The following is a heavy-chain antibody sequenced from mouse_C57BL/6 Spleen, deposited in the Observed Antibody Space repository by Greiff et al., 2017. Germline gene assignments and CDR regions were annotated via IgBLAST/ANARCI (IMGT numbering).Heavy chain of an antibody. CDR2: ISSGGDYT. V-gene: IGHV5-9-1*02. Sequence: EVQLVESGEGLVKPGGSLKLSCAASGFTFSRYAMSWVRQTPEKRLEWVAYISSGGDYTYYADTVKGRFTISRDNARNTLYVQMSSLKSEDTAMYYCTRDRRYGGDYAGFAYWGQGTLVTVSA. J-gene: IGHJ3*01. CDR1: GFTFSRYA. D-gene: IGHD2-13*01. CDR3: TRDRRYGGDYAGFAY.